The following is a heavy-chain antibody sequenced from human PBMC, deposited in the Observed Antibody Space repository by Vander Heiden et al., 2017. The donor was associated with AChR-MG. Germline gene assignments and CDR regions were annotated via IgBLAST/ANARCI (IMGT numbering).Heavy chain of an antibody. CDR3: AHDVPGLLGFDY. CDR1: GFSLSTGGVG. V-gene: IGHV2-5*01. Sequence: QIPLKESGPTLVKPTPTLTLTCTFSGFSLSTGGVGVAWIRQPPGKALEWLALIYGNDDKRYSASLKSRLTITKDTSKNQVVLTMARMDPVDTATYYCAHDVPGLLGFDYWGQGTLVTVSS. CDR2: IYGNDDK. J-gene: IGHJ4*02. D-gene: IGHD1-26*01.